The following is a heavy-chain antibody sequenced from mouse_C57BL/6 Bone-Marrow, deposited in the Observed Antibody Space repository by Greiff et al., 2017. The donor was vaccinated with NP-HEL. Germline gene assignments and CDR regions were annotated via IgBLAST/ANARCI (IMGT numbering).Heavy chain of an antibody. CDR2: IYPGSGST. Sequence: QVQLQQPGAELVKPGASVKMSCKASGYTFTSYWITWVKQRPGQGLEWIGDIYPGSGSTNYNEKFKSKATLTVDTSSSTAYMQLSSLTSEDSAVYYCARRELYYYGSSGAYWGQGTLVTVSA. D-gene: IGHD1-1*01. J-gene: IGHJ3*01. CDR1: GYTFTSYW. CDR3: ARRELYYYGSSGAY. V-gene: IGHV1-55*01.